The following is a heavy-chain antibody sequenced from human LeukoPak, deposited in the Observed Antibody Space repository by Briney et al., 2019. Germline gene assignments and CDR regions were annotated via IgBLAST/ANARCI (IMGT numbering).Heavy chain of an antibody. D-gene: IGHD3-22*01. V-gene: IGHV4-30-4*01. Sequence: SQTLSLTCTVSGGSISSGDYYWSWIRQPTGKGLEWIAYMYYSGSTYYHPSLKSRVTMSADTSKNQLSLKLSSVTAADTAVYYCARPYYYDSRIDPWGQGILVTVSS. CDR1: GGSISSGDYY. J-gene: IGHJ5*02. CDR2: MYYSGST. CDR3: ARPYYYDSRIDP.